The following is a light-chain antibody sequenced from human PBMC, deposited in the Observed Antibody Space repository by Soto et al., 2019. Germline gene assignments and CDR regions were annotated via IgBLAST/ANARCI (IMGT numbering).Light chain of an antibody. J-gene: IGLJ2*01. CDR3: HVWDSDRDHPV. V-gene: IGLV3-21*04. CDR1: NIGSKS. Sequence: SYELTQPPSVSVAPGKTASITCGGNNIGSKSVHWYQQKSGQAPVLVIYYEIDWPSGIPERFSGSNSGSTATLTISRVEAGDEADYYCHVWDSDRDHPVFGGGTKLTVL. CDR2: YEI.